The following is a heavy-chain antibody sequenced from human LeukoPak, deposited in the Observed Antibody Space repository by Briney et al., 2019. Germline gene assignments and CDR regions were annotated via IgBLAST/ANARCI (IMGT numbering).Heavy chain of an antibody. V-gene: IGHV1-69*05. CDR1: GGTFSSYA. CDR2: IIPIFGTA. CDR3: ARARRDYYDSSGYYYGGGNNWFDP. Sequence: GASVKVSCKASGGTFSSYAISWVRQAPGQGLEWMGGIIPIFGTANYAQRFQGRVTITTDESTSTAYMELSSLRSEDTAVYYCARARRDYYDSSGYYYGGGNNWFDPWGQGTLVTVSS. D-gene: IGHD3-22*01. J-gene: IGHJ5*02.